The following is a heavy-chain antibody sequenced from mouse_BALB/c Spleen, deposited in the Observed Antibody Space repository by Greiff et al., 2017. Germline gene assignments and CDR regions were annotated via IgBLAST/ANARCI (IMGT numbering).Heavy chain of an antibody. CDR3: AYYRFAY. Sequence: EVKLQESGGGLVQPGGSRKLSCAASGFTFSSFGMHWVRQAPEKGLEWVAYISSGSSTIYYADTVKGRFTISRDNPKNTLFLQMTSLRSEDTAMYYCAYYRFAYWGQGTLVTVSA. D-gene: IGHD2-12*01. V-gene: IGHV5-17*02. CDR1: GFTFSSFG. J-gene: IGHJ3*01. CDR2: ISSGSSTI.